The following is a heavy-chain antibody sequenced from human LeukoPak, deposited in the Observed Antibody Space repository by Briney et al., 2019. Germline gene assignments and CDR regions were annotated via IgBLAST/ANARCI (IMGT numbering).Heavy chain of an antibody. V-gene: IGHV4-59*08. J-gene: IGHJ4*02. Sequence: SETLSLTCTVSGGSISRDCWTWIRQAPGKGLEWVGYIYYNGATSYNPSLRSRVTMSVDTSKAQLSLKLTSVTAADTAVYYCARYGGSGWVIDNWGQGTLVTVSS. CDR1: GGSISRDC. CDR3: ARYGGSGWVIDN. CDR2: IYYNGAT. D-gene: IGHD6-19*01.